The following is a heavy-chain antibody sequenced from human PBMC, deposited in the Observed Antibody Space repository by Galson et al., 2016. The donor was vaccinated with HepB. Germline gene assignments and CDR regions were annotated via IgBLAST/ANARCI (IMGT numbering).Heavy chain of an antibody. CDR2: VSNDGTRK. CDR1: GFTFSRYG. J-gene: IGHJ3*02. Sequence: SLRLSCAASGFTFSRYGTHWVRQAPGKGLEWLAVVSNDGTRKYYADSVKGRLTISRDNSKNTVYLQMTSLKMEDTAVYFCTTGVVGYSDSSGQYAYDIWGQGTKVTVSS. D-gene: IGHD3-22*01. V-gene: IGHV3-30*03. CDR3: TTGVVGYSDSSGQYAYDI.